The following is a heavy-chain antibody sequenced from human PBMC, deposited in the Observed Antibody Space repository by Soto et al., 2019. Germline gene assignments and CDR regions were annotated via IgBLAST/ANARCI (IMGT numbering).Heavy chain of an antibody. CDR2: IIPILGIA. Sequence: SVKVSFKASGGTFSSYTISWVRQAPGQGLEWMGRIIPILGIANYAQKFQGRVTITADKSTSTAYMELSSLRSEDTAVYYCASSTVTTSGIRFDYWGQGTLVTVSS. CDR3: ASSTVTTSGIRFDY. J-gene: IGHJ4*02. D-gene: IGHD4-17*01. V-gene: IGHV1-69*02. CDR1: GGTFSSYT.